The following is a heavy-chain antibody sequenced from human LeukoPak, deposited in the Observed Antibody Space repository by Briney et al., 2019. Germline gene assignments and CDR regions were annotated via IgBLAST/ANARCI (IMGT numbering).Heavy chain of an antibody. CDR3: ARDKLAVAGTLDY. V-gene: IGHV4-4*07. CDR1: VGSISSYY. Sequence: WETLSLTCTVSVGSISSYYWSWIRQPAGKGLEWIGRIYTSGSTNYNPSLKSRVTMSVDTSKNQSSLKLSSVTAADTAVYYCARDKLAVAGTLDYWGEGTLVTVSS. D-gene: IGHD6-19*01. CDR2: IYTSGST. J-gene: IGHJ4*02.